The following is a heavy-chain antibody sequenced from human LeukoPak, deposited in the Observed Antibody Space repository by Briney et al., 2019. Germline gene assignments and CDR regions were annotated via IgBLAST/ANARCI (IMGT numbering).Heavy chain of an antibody. V-gene: IGHV3-21*01. D-gene: IGHD3-22*01. CDR3: ARDEDSSGYCDY. Sequence: PGGSLRLSCAAAGFTFSSYSMNLVRQAPGKGLEWVSSISSSSSYIYYADSVKGRFTISRDNAKNSLYLQMNSLRAEDTAVYYCARDEDSSGYCDYWGQGTLVTVSS. J-gene: IGHJ4*02. CDR2: ISSSSSYI. CDR1: GFTFSSYS.